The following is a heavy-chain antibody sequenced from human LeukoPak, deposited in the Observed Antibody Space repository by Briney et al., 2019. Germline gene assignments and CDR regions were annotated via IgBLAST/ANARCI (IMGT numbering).Heavy chain of an antibody. Sequence: PGGSLRLSCAASGFTFSSYGMHWVRQAPGKGLEWVAFIRYDGSNKYYADSVKGRFTISRDNSKNTLYLQMNSLRAEDTAVYYCAREDRITIFGVAFNWFDPWGQGTLVTVSS. V-gene: IGHV3-30*02. CDR1: GFTFSSYG. J-gene: IGHJ5*02. CDR3: AREDRITIFGVAFNWFDP. CDR2: IRYDGSNK. D-gene: IGHD3-3*01.